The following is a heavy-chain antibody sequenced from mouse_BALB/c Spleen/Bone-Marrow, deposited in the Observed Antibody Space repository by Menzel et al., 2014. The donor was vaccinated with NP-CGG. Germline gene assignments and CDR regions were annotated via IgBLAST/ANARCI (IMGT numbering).Heavy chain of an antibody. D-gene: IGHD2-4*01. Sequence: QVQLQQSEAELMKPGASVKISCKATGYTFSTYWIEWVKQRPGHGLEWIGEILPGSGTTNYNEKFKGKATFTADTSSNTAYMQLSSLTSEDSAVYYCARLITTGGFAYWGQGTLVTVSA. CDR2: ILPGSGTT. CDR1: GYTFSTYW. CDR3: ARLITTGGFAY. V-gene: IGHV1-9*01. J-gene: IGHJ3*01.